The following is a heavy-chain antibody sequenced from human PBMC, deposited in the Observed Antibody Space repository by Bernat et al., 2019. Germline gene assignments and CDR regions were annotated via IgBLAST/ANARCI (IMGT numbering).Heavy chain of an antibody. J-gene: IGHJ4*02. CDR2: ISYDGSNK. CDR1: GFTFSSYA. D-gene: IGHD2-2*01. Sequence: QVQLVESGGGVVQPGRSLRLSCAASGFTFSSYAMHWVRQAPGKGLEWVAVISYDGSNKYYADSVKGRFTISRDNSKNTLYLQMNSLRAEDTAVYYCARGFWVVVPVYMYYWGQGTLVTVSS. CDR3: ARGFWVVVPVYMYY. V-gene: IGHV3-30-3*01.